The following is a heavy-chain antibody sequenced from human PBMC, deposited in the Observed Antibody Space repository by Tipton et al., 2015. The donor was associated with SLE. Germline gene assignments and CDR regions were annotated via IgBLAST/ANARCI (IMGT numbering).Heavy chain of an antibody. CDR3: VSSGYPLGSFEV. V-gene: IGHV4-31*03. D-gene: IGHD3-9*01. Sequence: TLSLTCTVSGVSVSSGGYYWNWIRQHPGKGLEWIGCIHSRGSTYYTPSLKSRLTTSVDTSNNQFSLQLSSVTAADTALYYCVSSGYPLGSFEVWGQGTMVTVS. CDR2: IHSRGST. CDR1: GVSVSSGGYY. J-gene: IGHJ3*01.